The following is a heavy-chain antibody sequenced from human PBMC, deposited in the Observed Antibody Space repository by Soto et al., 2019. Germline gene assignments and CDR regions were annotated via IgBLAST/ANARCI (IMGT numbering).Heavy chain of an antibody. CDR3: ARARGARYFDY. J-gene: IGHJ4*02. V-gene: IGHV4-30-4*01. CDR2: IYYSGST. CDR1: GGSLSSGDYY. Sequence: PSETLSLTCTVSGGSLSSGDYYWSWVRQPPGKGLEWIGYIYYSGSTYYNPSLKSRVTISVDTSKNQFSLKLSSVTAADTAVYYCARARGARYFDYWGQGTLVTVSS. D-gene: IGHD2-15*01.